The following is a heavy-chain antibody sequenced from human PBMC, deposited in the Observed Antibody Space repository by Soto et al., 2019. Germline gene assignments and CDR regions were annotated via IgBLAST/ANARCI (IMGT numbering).Heavy chain of an antibody. V-gene: IGHV3-30-3*01. Sequence: QVQLVESGGGVVQPGRSLRLSCAASGFIFSSYAMHWVRQAPGEGLEWVAVISYDGSNKYYADSVKGRFTISRDNSKNTLYLQMNSLRAEDTAVYYCARDSLRGGSGGWFDPWGQGTLVTVSS. J-gene: IGHJ5*02. CDR1: GFIFSSYA. CDR2: ISYDGSNK. D-gene: IGHD1-26*01. CDR3: ARDSLRGGSGGWFDP.